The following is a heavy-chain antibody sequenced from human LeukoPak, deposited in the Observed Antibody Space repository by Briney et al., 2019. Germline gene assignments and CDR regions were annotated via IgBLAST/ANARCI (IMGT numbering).Heavy chain of an antibody. CDR1: GFTFSSYS. V-gene: IGHV3-48*04. CDR2: ISSSSSTI. Sequence: GGSLRLSCAASGFTFSSYSMNWVRQAPGKGLEWVSYISSSSSTIYYADSVKGRFTISRDNAKNSLYLQMNSLRAEDTAVYYCARDFGVVILRYYYYMDVWGKGTTVTVSS. J-gene: IGHJ6*03. D-gene: IGHD3-3*01. CDR3: ARDFGVVILRYYYYMDV.